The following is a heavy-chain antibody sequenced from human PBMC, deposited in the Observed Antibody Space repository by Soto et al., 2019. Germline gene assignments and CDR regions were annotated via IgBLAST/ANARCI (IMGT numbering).Heavy chain of an antibody. CDR3: ARVLGIGSNESNAV. Sequence: ASVKVSCKASGYSFTSYYMYWVRQAPGQGLEWVGVINPSVGSTNYAQKFQGRVTMTRDTSTSTVYMELSSLRAEDTAMYYCARVLGIGSNESNAVWGQGTTVTVS. CDR2: INPSVGST. J-gene: IGHJ6*02. CDR1: GYSFTSYY. V-gene: IGHV1-46*01. D-gene: IGHD1-26*01.